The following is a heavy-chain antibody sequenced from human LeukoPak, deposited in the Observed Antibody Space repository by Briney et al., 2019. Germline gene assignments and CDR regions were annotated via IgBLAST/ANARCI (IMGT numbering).Heavy chain of an antibody. D-gene: IGHD2-15*01. CDR3: ARAPRYCSGGSCRS. CDR2: IKQDGSEK. J-gene: IGHJ4*02. Sequence: GGSLRLSCAASGFTFSSYWMSWVRQAPGKGLEWVANIKQDGSEKYYVDSVKGRFTIYRDNAKNSLYLQMNSLRAEDTAVYYCARAPRYCSGGSCRSWGQGTLVTVSS. CDR1: GFTFSSYW. V-gene: IGHV3-7*01.